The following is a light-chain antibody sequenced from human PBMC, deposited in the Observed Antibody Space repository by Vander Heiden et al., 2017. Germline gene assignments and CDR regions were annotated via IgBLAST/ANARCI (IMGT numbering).Light chain of an antibody. Sequence: SVPTQPLSASGTPGQRVTNSCSGSSSNIGSNYVYWYQQLPGTAPKLLIYRNNQRPSGVPDRFSGSKSGTSASLAISGLRSEDEADYYCAAWDDSLSGHVVFGGGTKLTVL. CDR1: SSNIGSNY. V-gene: IGLV1-47*01. J-gene: IGLJ2*01. CDR2: RNN. CDR3: AAWDDSLSGHVV.